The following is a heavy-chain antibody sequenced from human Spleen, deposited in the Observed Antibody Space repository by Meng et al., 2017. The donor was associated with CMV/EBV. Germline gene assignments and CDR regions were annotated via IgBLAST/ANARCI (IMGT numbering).Heavy chain of an antibody. Sequence: GSLRLSCTVSGGPASSGSYYWSWIRQPPGKGLEWIGYIYYSGSTNYNPFLKSRVTISVDTSKNQFSLKLNSVTAADTAVYYCAREGYGGSTLDYWGLGILVTVSS. D-gene: IGHD5-12*01. CDR1: GGPASSGSYY. J-gene: IGHJ4*02. CDR3: AREGYGGSTLDY. V-gene: IGHV4-61*01. CDR2: IYYSGST.